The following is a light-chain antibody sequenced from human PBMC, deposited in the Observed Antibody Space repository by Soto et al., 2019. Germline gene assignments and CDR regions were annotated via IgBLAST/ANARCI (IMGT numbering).Light chain of an antibody. CDR2: GVS. CDR1: RSDIGSYNY. Sequence: QSALAQPASVSGSPGQSITISCSGTRSDIGSYNYVAWYQQFPGKTPKILIYGVSNRPSGVSSRFSGSKSGNTASLTISGLQAEDEADYYCISYTGSSTSYVFGRGTKVTVL. J-gene: IGLJ1*01. V-gene: IGLV2-14*01. CDR3: ISYTGSSTSYV.